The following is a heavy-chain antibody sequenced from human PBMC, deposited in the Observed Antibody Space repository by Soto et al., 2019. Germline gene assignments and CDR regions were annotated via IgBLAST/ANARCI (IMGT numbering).Heavy chain of an antibody. J-gene: IGHJ4*02. D-gene: IGHD3-22*01. V-gene: IGHV3-23*01. Sequence: GGSLRLSCAASGFNFSSYAMSWVRQAPGKGLEWVSAISGSGGSTYYADSVKGRFTISRDNSKNTLYLQMNSLRAEDTAVYYCATALDYYDSSGPENFDYWGQGTLVTVSS. CDR2: ISGSGGST. CDR3: ATALDYYDSSGPENFDY. CDR1: GFNFSSYA.